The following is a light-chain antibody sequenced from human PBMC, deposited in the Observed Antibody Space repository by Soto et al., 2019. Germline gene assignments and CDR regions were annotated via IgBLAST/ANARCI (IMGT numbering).Light chain of an antibody. Sequence: DIQMTQAPSTLSASLGDIVAITCRASQTISNWLAWYQQKPGKAPNLLIYTASTLESGVPSRFSGSGSGTEFTLTISGVQPDDFATYYCHQYNTYWTFGQGTKVDIK. J-gene: IGKJ1*01. CDR2: TAS. CDR1: QTISNW. CDR3: HQYNTYWT. V-gene: IGKV1-5*03.